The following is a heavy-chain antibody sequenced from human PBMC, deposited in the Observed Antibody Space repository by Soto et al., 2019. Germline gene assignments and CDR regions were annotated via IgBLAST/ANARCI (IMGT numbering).Heavy chain of an antibody. CDR2: INHSGST. Sequence: SETLSLTCAVYGGSFSGYYWSWIRQPPGKGLEWIGEINHSGSTNQNPSLKSRVTISEDTSKTQFSLKLTSVTAADTAVYYCARGLRQKGSAYDRNFDYWGQGSLVTVCS. CDR3: ARGLRQKGSAYDRNFDY. CDR1: GGSFSGYY. V-gene: IGHV4-34*01. D-gene: IGHD5-12*01. J-gene: IGHJ4*02.